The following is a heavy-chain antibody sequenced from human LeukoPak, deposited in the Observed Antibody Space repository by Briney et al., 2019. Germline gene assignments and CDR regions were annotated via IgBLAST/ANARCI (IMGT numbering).Heavy chain of an antibody. D-gene: IGHD2-15*01. CDR2: VHLDGRT. Sequence: PSETLSLTCGVSGGSVINTNWWTWVRQPPGKGLEWIGEVHLDGRTNYNPSLESRLTMSVDVSENQVSLKLTSVTAADTAVYYCAGGGDKAKTGYWGQGTLVTASS. J-gene: IGHJ4*02. CDR3: AGGGDKAKTGY. V-gene: IGHV4-4*02. CDR1: GGSVINTNW.